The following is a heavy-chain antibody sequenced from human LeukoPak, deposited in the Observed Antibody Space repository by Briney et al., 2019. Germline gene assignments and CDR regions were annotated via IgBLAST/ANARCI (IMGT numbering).Heavy chain of an antibody. CDR3: ARAGELPTAGMDV. Sequence: ASVKVSCKASGDTFSSYAISWVRQAPGQGLEWMGWISAYNGNTNYAQKLQGRVTMTTDTSTSTAYMELRSLRSDDTAVYYCARAGELPTAGMDVWGQGTTVTVSS. V-gene: IGHV1-18*01. CDR2: ISAYNGNT. J-gene: IGHJ6*02. D-gene: IGHD1-26*01. CDR1: GDTFSSYA.